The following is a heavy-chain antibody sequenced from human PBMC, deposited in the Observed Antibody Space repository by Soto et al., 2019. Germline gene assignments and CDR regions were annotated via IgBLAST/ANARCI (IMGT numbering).Heavy chain of an antibody. D-gene: IGHD5-18*01. V-gene: IGHV4-59*01. J-gene: IGHJ4*02. Sequence: SETLSLTCTVSGGSIRSYYWTWIRQPPGKGLEWLGYIFYSGSTFYNPSLKSRVTISIHTSKSQFSLQLTSVTAADTAVYYCARGAADTAMVDSWGQGTMVTVYS. CDR2: IFYSGST. CDR1: GGSIRSYY. CDR3: ARGAADTAMVDS.